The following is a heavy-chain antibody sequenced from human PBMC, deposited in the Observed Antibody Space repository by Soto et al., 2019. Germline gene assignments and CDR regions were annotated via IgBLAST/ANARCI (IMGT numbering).Heavy chain of an antibody. CDR2: INPNSGGT. V-gene: IGHV1-2*04. CDR1: GYTFTGYY. D-gene: IGHD3-10*01. Sequence: ASGKVSCKASGYTFTGYYMHWVRQAPGQGLEWMGWINPNSGGTNYAQKFQGWVTMTRDTSISTAYMGLSRLRSDDTAVYYCARDARGDEAPMDYWGQGTLVTVSS. J-gene: IGHJ4*02. CDR3: ARDARGDEAPMDY.